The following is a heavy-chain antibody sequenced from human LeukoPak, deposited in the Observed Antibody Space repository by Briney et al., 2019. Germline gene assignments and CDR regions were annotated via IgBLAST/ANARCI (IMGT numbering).Heavy chain of an antibody. V-gene: IGHV4-59*01. CDR3: ARDFGELYFDY. D-gene: IGHD3-10*01. Sequence: SETLSLTCTVSGGSISSYYWSWIRQLPGKGLEWIGYIYYSGSTNYNPSLKSRVTISVDTSKNQFSLKLSSVTAADTAVYYCARDFGELYFDYWGQGTLVTVSS. CDR1: GGSISSYY. J-gene: IGHJ4*02. CDR2: IYYSGST.